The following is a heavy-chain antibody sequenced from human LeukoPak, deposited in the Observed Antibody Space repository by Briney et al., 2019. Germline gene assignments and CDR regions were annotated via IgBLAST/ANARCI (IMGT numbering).Heavy chain of an antibody. CDR3: ARTELRRTFDY. CDR2: ISYDGSNK. CDR1: GFTFSSYA. D-gene: IGHD4-23*01. J-gene: IGHJ4*02. V-gene: IGHV3-30-3*01. Sequence: GGSLRLSCAASGFTFSSYAMHWVRQAQGKGLEWVAVISYDGSNKYYADSVKGRFTISRDNSKNTLYLQMNSLRAEDTAVYYCARTELRRTFDYWGQGTLVTVSS.